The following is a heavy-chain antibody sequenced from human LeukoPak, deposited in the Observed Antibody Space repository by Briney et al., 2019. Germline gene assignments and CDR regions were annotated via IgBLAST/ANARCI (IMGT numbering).Heavy chain of an antibody. CDR2: ISAYVHT. V-gene: IGHV1-18*01. Sequence: ASVKVSCKTSGYTFSSYGTTWVRQAPGQGREWMGWISAYVHTKLARNLQARVTVTIETSTTTAYMELRSRASDHPAVYFCGRYAASGYLGFDSWGQGTLSTVSS. CDR3: GRYAASGYLGFDS. CDR1: GYTFSSYG. D-gene: IGHD3-3*01. J-gene: IGHJ4*02.